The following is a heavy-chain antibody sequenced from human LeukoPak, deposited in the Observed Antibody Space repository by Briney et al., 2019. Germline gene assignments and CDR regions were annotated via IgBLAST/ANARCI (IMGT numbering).Heavy chain of an antibody. D-gene: IGHD6-19*01. CDR1: GFTFSSYW. Sequence: GGSLRLSCTASGFTFSSYWMSWVRQAPGRGLEWVANIKEEGSEKYYVDSVTGRFTISRDHAKKSLYLQMNSLGTEETAVYYCASQFWWAAVPGTLDYWGQGTLVTVSS. CDR2: IKEEGSEK. CDR3: ASQFWWAAVPGTLDY. V-gene: IGHV3-7*05. J-gene: IGHJ4*02.